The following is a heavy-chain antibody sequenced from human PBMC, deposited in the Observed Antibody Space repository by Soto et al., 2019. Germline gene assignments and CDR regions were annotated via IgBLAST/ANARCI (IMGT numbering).Heavy chain of an antibody. CDR1: GGSISSGGYY. Sequence: SETLSLTCTVSGGSISSGGYYWSWIRQHPGKGLEWIGYIYYSGSTYYNPSLKSRVTISVDTSKNQFSLKLSSVTAAGTAVYYCARVVTTGYYYYGMDVWGQGTTVTVSS. D-gene: IGHD4-17*01. J-gene: IGHJ6*02. CDR3: ARVVTTGYYYYGMDV. CDR2: IYYSGST. V-gene: IGHV4-31*03.